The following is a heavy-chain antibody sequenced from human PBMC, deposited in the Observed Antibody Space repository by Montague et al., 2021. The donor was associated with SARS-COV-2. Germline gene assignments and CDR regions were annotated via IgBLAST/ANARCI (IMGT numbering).Heavy chain of an antibody. CDR3: ARGMGGNYLYYLDY. CDR1: GGSISSYY. CDR2: IYYSGST. J-gene: IGHJ4*02. Sequence: SETLSLTCTVSGGSISSYYWSWIRQPPGKGLEWIGYIYYSGSTNYNPSLKSRVTILVDMSKNQFSLKLSSVTAADTAVYYCARGMGGNYLYYLDYWGQGTLVTVSS. D-gene: IGHD1-26*01. V-gene: IGHV4-59*01.